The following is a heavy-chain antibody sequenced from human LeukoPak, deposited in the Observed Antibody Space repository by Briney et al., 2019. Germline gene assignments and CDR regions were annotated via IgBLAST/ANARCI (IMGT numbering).Heavy chain of an antibody. V-gene: IGHV3-7*05. D-gene: IGHD3-22*01. Sequence: GGSLRLSCAASGFTFSNYWMTWVRQAPGKGLDWVANIKKDGGAEYYVDSVKGGFTISRDNTKNSLYLQRNSLRAEDTAMYYCATYYDSGPCKDWGQGTLVTVSS. J-gene: IGHJ4*02. CDR1: GFTFSNYW. CDR2: IKKDGGAE. CDR3: ATYYDSGPCKD.